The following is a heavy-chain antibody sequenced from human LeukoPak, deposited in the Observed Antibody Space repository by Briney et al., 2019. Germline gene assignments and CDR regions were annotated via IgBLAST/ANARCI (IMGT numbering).Heavy chain of an antibody. D-gene: IGHD4-17*01. V-gene: IGHV4-59*01. CDR2: IYYSGTT. CDR3: VRSKSGTYGWFDP. Sequence: PSETLSLTCTVSGGSIISYYWSWIRQPPGKGLEWIGYIYYSGTTNYNPSLKSRVTISVDTSKDQFSLKVNSVTAADTAVYYCVRSKSGTYGWFDPWGQGTLATASS. CDR1: GGSIISYY. J-gene: IGHJ5*02.